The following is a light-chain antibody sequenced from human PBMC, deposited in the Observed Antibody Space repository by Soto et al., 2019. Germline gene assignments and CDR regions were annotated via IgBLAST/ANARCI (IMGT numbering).Light chain of an antibody. V-gene: IGKV3-11*01. CDR3: QQYDSLPLT. Sequence: EIVLTQSPVTLSLSPGERATFSCRASESVGSYLAWYQQKPGQAPRLLIYDVSNRATDIPTRFSGSGSGSGTDFALTISSLEPEDFATYYCQQYDSLPLTFGQGTRLEI. J-gene: IGKJ5*01. CDR2: DVS. CDR1: ESVGSY.